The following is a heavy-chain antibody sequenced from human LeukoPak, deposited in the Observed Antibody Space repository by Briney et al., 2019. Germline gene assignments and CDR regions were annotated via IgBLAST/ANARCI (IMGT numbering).Heavy chain of an antibody. CDR1: GFTFSSYA. CDR2: ISYDGSNK. J-gene: IGHJ6*02. D-gene: IGHD3-9*01. V-gene: IGHV3-30-3*01. CDR3: ARAGGGLRYFDWLLAPPYYYGMDV. Sequence: GRSLRLSCAASGFTFSSYAMHWVRQAPGKGLEWVAVISYDGSNKYYADSVKGRFTNSRDNSKNTLYLQMNSLRAEDTAVYYCARAGGGLRYFDWLLAPPYYYGMDVWGQGTTVTVSS.